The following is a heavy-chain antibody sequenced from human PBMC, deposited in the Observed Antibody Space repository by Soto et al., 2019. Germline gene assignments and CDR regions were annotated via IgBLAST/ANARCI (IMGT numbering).Heavy chain of an antibody. CDR1: GFTFSSYA. CDR3: ARDVQLVDPYNWFDP. CDR2: ISYDGSNK. D-gene: IGHD6-6*01. Sequence: QVQLVESGGGVVQPGRSLRLSCAASGFTFSSYAMHWVRQAPGKGLEWVAVISYDGSNKYYADSVKGRFTISRDNSKNTLYLQMNSLRAEVTAVYYCARDVQLVDPYNWFDPCGQGTLVTVSS. V-gene: IGHV3-30-3*01. J-gene: IGHJ5*02.